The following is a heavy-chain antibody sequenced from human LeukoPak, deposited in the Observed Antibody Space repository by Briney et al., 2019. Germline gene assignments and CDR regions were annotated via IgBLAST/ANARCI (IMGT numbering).Heavy chain of an antibody. J-gene: IGHJ4*02. D-gene: IGHD3-16*01. CDR2: ITATGSRT. Sequence: PGGSLRLSCAASGFTFGSYTMSWVRQAPGKGLEWVSGITATGSRTYCADSVKGRFTISRDSSKNTLYLQLNSLGVDDTAVYYCATSMGGGNVDYWGQGTLVTVSS. V-gene: IGHV3-23*01. CDR1: GFTFGSYT. CDR3: ATSMGGGNVDY.